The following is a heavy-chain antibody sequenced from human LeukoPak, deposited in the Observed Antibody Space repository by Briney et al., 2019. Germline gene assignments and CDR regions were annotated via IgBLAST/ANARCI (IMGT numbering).Heavy chain of an antibody. D-gene: IGHD1-26*01. CDR3: ARGGTWFDP. V-gene: IGHV4-59*08. J-gene: IGHJ5*02. Sequence: SETLSLTRTVSGGSISSYYWSWIRQPPGKGLEWIGYIYYSGSTNYNPSLKSRVTISVDASKNQFSLKLSSVTAADTAVYYCARGGTWFDPWGQGTLVTVSS. CDR1: GGSISSYY. CDR2: IYYSGST.